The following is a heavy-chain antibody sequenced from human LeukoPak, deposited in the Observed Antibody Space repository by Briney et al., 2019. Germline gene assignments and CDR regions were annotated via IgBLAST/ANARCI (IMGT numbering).Heavy chain of an antibody. CDR1: AFTLADWY. D-gene: IGHD2-21*02. V-gene: IGHV3-11*01. Sequence: PGGSLRLSCTASAFTLADWYMSWIRQPPGKGLEWSSYISNIGTTTYYAESVKGRFTISRENAKNSLYLKMNSLRAEDTAVYYCACDFRYLGHDFWGQGTLVTVSS. CDR2: ISNIGTTT. CDR3: ACDFRYLGHDF. J-gene: IGHJ4*02.